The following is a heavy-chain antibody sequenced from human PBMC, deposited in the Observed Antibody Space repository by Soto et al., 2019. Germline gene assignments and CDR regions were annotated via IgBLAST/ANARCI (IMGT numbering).Heavy chain of an antibody. Sequence: QVELQESGPRLVKSSGTLSLTCEVSSGSISTGNWWSWVRQPPGKGLEWIGEIYYTGATNYNQSLKSRVTMTIDKSKDQFSLILTSATAADTAVYYCARVFSSGSGWMYYFDFWGQGILGSVSS. CDR1: SGSISTGNW. V-gene: IGHV4-4*02. J-gene: IGHJ4*02. CDR3: ARVFSSGSGWMYYFDF. CDR2: IYYTGAT. D-gene: IGHD6-25*01.